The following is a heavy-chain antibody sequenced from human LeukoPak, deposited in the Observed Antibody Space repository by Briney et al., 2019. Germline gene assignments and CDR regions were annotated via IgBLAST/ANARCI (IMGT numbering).Heavy chain of an antibody. D-gene: IGHD3-22*01. J-gene: IGHJ4*02. CDR2: MNPNSGNT. V-gene: IGHV1-8*01. CDR3: ATLVRPVAYYYHSSTYSPDDY. Sequence: ASVKVSCKASGYTFTSYDINWVRQATGQGLEWMGWMNPNSGNTGYAQKFQGRVTMTRDTSISTVYMELSSLGSEDTAVYYCATLVRPVAYYYHSSTYSPDDYWGQGTLVTVSS. CDR1: GYTFTSYD.